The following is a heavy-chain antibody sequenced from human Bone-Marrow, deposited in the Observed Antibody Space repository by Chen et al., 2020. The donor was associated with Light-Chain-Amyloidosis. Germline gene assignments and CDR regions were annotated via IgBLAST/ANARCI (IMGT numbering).Heavy chain of an antibody. CDR2: LSGTGGST. V-gene: IGHV3-23*01. CDR3: AKQMIQGPAFYYNYMDV. D-gene: IGHD3-16*01. Sequence: EVQMLDSGGGLVQPGGYLRLSCVASGFTFSKYAMSWVRQAPGTGMEWVVSLSGTGGSTYNADSVQGRFTIARDTSKNTLYLQMSSLRVEDTAVYYCAKQMIQGPAFYYNYMDVWGKGTTVTVSS. CDR1: GFTFSKYA. J-gene: IGHJ6*03.